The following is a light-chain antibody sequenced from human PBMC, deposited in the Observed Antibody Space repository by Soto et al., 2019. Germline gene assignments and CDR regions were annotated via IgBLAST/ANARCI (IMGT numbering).Light chain of an antibody. CDR2: LGS. CDR3: MQVLQSPPTT. Sequence: DIVMTQSPISLPVTPGEPASISCRSSQSLLHRNGKNYLDWYLQKPGQSPQLLIYLGSNRASGVPDRFSGSGSGTDFTLKISRVEAEDVGVYYCMQVLQSPPTTFGGGTKVEIK. J-gene: IGKJ4*01. CDR1: QSLLHRNGKNY. V-gene: IGKV2-28*01.